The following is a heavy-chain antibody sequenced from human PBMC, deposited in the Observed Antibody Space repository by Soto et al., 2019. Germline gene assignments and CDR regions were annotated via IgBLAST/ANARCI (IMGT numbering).Heavy chain of an antibody. Sequence: QLQLQESGPGLVKPSETLSLTCSVSDDSINSDKYYWCWIRQPPGKGPEWIGSIYYRGNAYYNPSLQTRVTISLDKSKSQFSLKLNSVTAADSAVYFCARLEGLATISYYFDFWGPGALVTVSS. CDR3: ARLEGLATISYYFDF. CDR1: DDSINSDKYY. D-gene: IGHD3-9*01. CDR2: IYYRGNA. V-gene: IGHV4-39*01. J-gene: IGHJ4*02.